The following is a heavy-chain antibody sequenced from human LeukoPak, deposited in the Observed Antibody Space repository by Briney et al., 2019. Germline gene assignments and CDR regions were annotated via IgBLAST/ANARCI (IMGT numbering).Heavy chain of an antibody. CDR1: GGSISSYY. D-gene: IGHD2-15*01. V-gene: IGHV3-23*01. Sequence: ETLSLTCTVSGGSISSYYWSWVRQAPGKGLEWVSAISGSGGSTYYADSVKGRFTISRDNSKNTLYLQMNSLRAEDTAVYYCAKDQDSMDAFDIWGQGTMVTVSS. CDR3: AKDQDSMDAFDI. J-gene: IGHJ3*02. CDR2: ISGSGGST.